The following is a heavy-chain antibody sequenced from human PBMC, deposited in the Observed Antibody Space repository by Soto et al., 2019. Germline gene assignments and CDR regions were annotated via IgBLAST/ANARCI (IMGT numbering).Heavy chain of an antibody. CDR3: AREDFTDYYYGMDV. CDR1: GYTFTNYP. J-gene: IGHJ6*02. D-gene: IGHD3-3*01. V-gene: IGHV1-3*01. CDR2: INAGNGNT. Sequence: QVQLVQPGAEVKKPGASVKVSCKASGYTFTNYPIHWVRQAPGQRLEWMGWINAGNGNTKYSETFQGRVTITSDTSASAVYMELSSLTSEDTAVYYCAREDFTDYYYGMDVWGQGTTVTVSS.